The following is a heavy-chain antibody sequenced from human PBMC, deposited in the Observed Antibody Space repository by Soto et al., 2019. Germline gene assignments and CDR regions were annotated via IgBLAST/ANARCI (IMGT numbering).Heavy chain of an antibody. Sequence: EVQLVESGGGLVQPGGSLRLSCAASGFTFNNYALNWVRQAPGKGLEWVATISGTGGSTYYADSMKGRFTISRDNSKNTLYLQMNSLRVEDTAVYYCAKDRLGGNFDYWGQGTQVTVSS. CDR3: AKDRLGGNFDY. J-gene: IGHJ4*02. V-gene: IGHV3-23*04. CDR2: ISGTGGST. CDR1: GFTFNNYA.